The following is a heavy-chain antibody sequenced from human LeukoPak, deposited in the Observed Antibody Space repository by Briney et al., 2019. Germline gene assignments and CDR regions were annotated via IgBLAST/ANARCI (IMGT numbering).Heavy chain of an antibody. Sequence: GGSLRLSCAASGFTFSSYGMHWVRQAPGKGLEWVAFIRYDGSNKYYADSVKGRFTISRDNSKNTLYLQMNSLRAEDTAVYYCANGSRAARLPPVDPWGQGTLVTVSS. CDR3: ANGSRAARLPPVDP. D-gene: IGHD6-6*01. J-gene: IGHJ5*02. CDR1: GFTFSSYG. V-gene: IGHV3-30*02. CDR2: IRYDGSNK.